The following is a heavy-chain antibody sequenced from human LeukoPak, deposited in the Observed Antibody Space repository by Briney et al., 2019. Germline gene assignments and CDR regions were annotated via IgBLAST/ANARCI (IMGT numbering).Heavy chain of an antibody. CDR3: AKSGSHSTNWRFDF. J-gene: IGHJ4*02. CDR2: ITGSGDDT. V-gene: IGHV3-23*01. Sequence: GGSLRLPCAVSGFTFSDYAMNWVRQAPGRGLEWVSSITGSGDDTNHADSVKGRFTISRDNSKNTLYLQMNRLRAEDTATYYCAKSGSHSTNWRFDFWGQGTLVTVSS. D-gene: IGHD7-27*01. CDR1: GFTFSDYA.